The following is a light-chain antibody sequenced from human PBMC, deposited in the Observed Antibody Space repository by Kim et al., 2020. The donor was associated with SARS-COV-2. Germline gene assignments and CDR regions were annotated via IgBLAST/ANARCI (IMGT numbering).Light chain of an antibody. CDR3: TSHANDNYV. CDR2: EIT. CDR1: ITDFTTCNY. J-gene: IGLJ1*01. V-gene: IGLV2-8*01. Sequence: PEQYVTLSCSGTITDFTTCNYVSWYQQHPGKAPKLIIYEITKRPSGVPDRFSGSKSGDTASLTVSGLQAEDEADYYCTSHANDNYVFGTGTKSPS.